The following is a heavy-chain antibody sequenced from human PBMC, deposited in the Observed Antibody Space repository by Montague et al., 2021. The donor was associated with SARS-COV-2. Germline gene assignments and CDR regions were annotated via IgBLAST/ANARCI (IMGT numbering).Heavy chain of an antibody. D-gene: IGHD3-10*01. Sequence: PALVKPTQTLTLTCTFSGISLSTSGVGVAWIRQPPGKALEWLALIYCDDDERYSPSMRSRLTITKDTSEYQVVLRMTNMDPMDTATYYCAPLGFDSRSYYTPHNWFDPWGQGILVTVSS. CDR1: GISLSTSGVG. J-gene: IGHJ5*02. V-gene: IGHV2-5*02. CDR2: IYCDDDE. CDR3: APLGFDSRSYYTPHNWFDP.